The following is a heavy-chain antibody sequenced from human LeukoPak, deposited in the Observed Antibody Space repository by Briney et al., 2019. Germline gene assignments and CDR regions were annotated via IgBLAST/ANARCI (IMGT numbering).Heavy chain of an antibody. D-gene: IGHD6-13*01. V-gene: IGHV3-23*01. J-gene: IGHJ4*02. CDR2: ISGSGGST. CDR1: GFTFSSYA. CDR3: ARGAAAGTDFDY. Sequence: GGSLRLSCAASGFTFSSYAMSWVRQAPGKGLEWVSAISGSGGSTYYADSVKGRFTISRDNSKNTLYLQMSSLRAEDTAVYYCARGAAAGTDFDYWGQGTLVTVPS.